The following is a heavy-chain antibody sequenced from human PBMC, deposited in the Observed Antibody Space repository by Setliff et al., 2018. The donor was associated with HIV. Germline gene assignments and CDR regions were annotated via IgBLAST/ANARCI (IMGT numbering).Heavy chain of an antibody. CDR3: ARVHYNPWTSYFWEHVQLHP. J-gene: IGHJ5*02. V-gene: IGHV4-59*12. CDR1: GFTFSNFW. D-gene: IGHD2-2*01. Sequence: SETLRLSCAVSGFTFSNFWMSWVRQPPGKGLEWIGRVSYSGSTLYNPSLKGRISISLDTSRNQFSLRLTSATAADAAVYYCARVHYNPWTSYFWEHVQLHPWGQGTRVTVSS. CDR2: VSYSGST.